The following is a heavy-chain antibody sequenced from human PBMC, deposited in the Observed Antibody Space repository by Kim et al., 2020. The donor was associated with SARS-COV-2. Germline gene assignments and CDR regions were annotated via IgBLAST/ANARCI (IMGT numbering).Heavy chain of an antibody. V-gene: IGHV3-11*04. D-gene: IGHD1-26*01. J-gene: IGHJ4*02. Sequence: YADSVKGRFTISEDNAENSLYLQMNSLSAEDTAVYYCARDYRGATYNFDYWGQGTLVTVSS. CDR3: ARDYRGATYNFDY.